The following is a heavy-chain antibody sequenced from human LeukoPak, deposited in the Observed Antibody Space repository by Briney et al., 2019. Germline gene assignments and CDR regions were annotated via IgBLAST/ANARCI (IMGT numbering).Heavy chain of an antibody. Sequence: SETLSLTCTISGASIDSYYWGWIRQPPGKGLEWIGSIYYSGSTYYNPSLKSRVTISVDTSKNQFSLKLSSVTAADTAVYYCARDGGVLLWFGEPLPWYFDYWGQGTLVTVSS. CDR1: GASIDSYY. CDR2: IYYSGST. V-gene: IGHV4-39*07. J-gene: IGHJ4*02. CDR3: ARDGGVLLWFGEPLPWYFDY. D-gene: IGHD3-10*01.